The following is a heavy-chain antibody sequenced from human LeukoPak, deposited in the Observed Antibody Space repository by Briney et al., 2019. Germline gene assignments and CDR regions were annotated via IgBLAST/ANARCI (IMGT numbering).Heavy chain of an antibody. V-gene: IGHV3-21*01. CDR1: GFTFSSYS. J-gene: IGHJ3*02. D-gene: IGHD4-11*01. Sequence: GGSLRLSCAASGFTFSSYSMYWVRQAPGKGLEWVSSITSSSSYIYYADSMKGRFTISRDNAKNSLYLQMNSLRAEDTAVYYCARDIKRYSKSGDDAFDIWGQGTMVTVSS. CDR3: ARDIKRYSKSGDDAFDI. CDR2: ITSSSSYI.